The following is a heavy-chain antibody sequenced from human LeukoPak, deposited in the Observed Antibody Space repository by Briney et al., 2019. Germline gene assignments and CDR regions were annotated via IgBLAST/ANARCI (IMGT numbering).Heavy chain of an antibody. CDR1: GFTFSSYT. CDR3: ARALTTLTYEGY. V-gene: IGHV3-21*01. CDR2: ISGSNSYI. D-gene: IGHD1-1*01. Sequence: SGGSLRLSCAASGFTFSSYTMHWIRQAPGKGLEWVSSISGSNSYIFYADSVKGRFTVSRDNAKDSLYLQMNSLRAEDTAVYYCARALTTLTYEGYWGQGTLVTVSS. J-gene: IGHJ4*02.